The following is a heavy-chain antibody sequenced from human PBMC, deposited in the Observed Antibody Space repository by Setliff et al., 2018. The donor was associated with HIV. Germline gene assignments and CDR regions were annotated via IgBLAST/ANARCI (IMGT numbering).Heavy chain of an antibody. V-gene: IGHV4-31*03. CDR2: IYYSGSA. D-gene: IGHD2-8*01. CDR1: GGSISSGGYY. CDR3: ARDLMAPDRYFDY. Sequence: PSETLSLTCTVSGGSISSGGYYWSWIRQHPEKGLEWIGYIYYSGSAYYNPSLKSRVTIALDTSKNQFSLKLSSVTAADTAVYYCARDLMAPDRYFDYWGQGTLVTVSS. J-gene: IGHJ4*02.